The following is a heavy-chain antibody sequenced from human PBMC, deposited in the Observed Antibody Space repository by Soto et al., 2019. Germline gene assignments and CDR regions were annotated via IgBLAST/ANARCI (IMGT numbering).Heavy chain of an antibody. Sequence: EVQLVESGGGFVQPGESLRLSCAASGFNFSHYWMHWVRQAPGKGLEWISHIGGGGFTTIYADSVKGRFTISRDDAKSTLYLQMNSLGSEDTAVYYCARDRGYPAAFDTWGQGTVVTVSS. CDR2: IGGGGFTT. CDR1: GFNFSHYW. J-gene: IGHJ3*02. D-gene: IGHD3-10*01. V-gene: IGHV3-74*01. CDR3: ARDRGYPAAFDT.